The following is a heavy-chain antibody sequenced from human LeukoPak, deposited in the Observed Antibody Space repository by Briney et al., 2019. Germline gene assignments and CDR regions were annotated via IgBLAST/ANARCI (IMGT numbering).Heavy chain of an antibody. CDR2: ISAYNGNT. CDR3: ARDYKYGVRYYYMDV. V-gene: IGHV1-18*01. D-gene: IGHD5-24*01. Sequence: GASVKVSCKASGYTFTSYGISWVRQAPGQGLEWMGWISAYNGNTNYAQKLQGRVTMTTDTSTSTAYMELRSLRSDDTAVYYCARDYKYGVRYYYMDVWGKGTTVTVSS. J-gene: IGHJ6*03. CDR1: GYTFTSYG.